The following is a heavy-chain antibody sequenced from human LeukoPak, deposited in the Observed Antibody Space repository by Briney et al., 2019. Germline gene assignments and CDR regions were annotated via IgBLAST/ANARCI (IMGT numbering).Heavy chain of an antibody. J-gene: IGHJ4*02. D-gene: IGHD3-10*01. CDR3: ARPYGSGSEYTPFDY. CDR1: GYTFTGYY. CDR2: INPNSGGT. Sequence: ASVKVSCKASGYTFTGYYMHWVRQAPGQGLEWMGWINPNSGGTNYAQKFQGRVTMTRDTSISTAYMELSRLRSDDTAVYYCARPYGSGSEYTPFDYWGQGTLVTVSS. V-gene: IGHV1-2*02.